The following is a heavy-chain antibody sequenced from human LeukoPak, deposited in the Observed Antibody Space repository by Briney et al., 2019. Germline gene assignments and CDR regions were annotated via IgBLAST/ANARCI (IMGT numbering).Heavy chain of an antibody. J-gene: IGHJ3*02. Sequence: ASVKVSCKASGYTFTSYGISWVRQAPGQGLEWKGWISAYNGNTNYAQKLQGRVTMTTYTSTSTAYMELRSLRSDDTAVYYCALLEGYSSGYYYTQNAFDIWGQGTMVTVSS. V-gene: IGHV1-18*01. D-gene: IGHD3-22*01. CDR1: GYTFTSYG. CDR3: ALLEGYSSGYYYTQNAFDI. CDR2: ISAYNGNT.